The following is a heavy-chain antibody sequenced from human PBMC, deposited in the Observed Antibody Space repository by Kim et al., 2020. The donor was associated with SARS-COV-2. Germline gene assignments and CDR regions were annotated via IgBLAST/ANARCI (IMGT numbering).Heavy chain of an antibody. D-gene: IGHD3-10*02. CDR2: ISSSSSYT. J-gene: IGHJ5*02. V-gene: IGHV3-11*05. CDR1: GFTFSDYY. Sequence: GGSLRLSCAASGFTFSDYYMSWIRQAPGKGLEWVSYISSSSSYTNYADSVKGRFTISRDNAKNSLYLQMNSLRAEDTAVYYCAREKLQSSNLVGCFYPWGQGTLVTVSS. CDR3: AREKLQSSNLVGCFYP.